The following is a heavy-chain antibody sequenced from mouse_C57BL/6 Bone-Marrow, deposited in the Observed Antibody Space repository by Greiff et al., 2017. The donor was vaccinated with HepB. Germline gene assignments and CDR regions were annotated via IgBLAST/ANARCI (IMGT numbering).Heavy chain of an antibody. CDR2: INPNYGTT. CDR3: ARGGAITTVVENYFDY. V-gene: IGHV1-39*01. CDR1: GYSFTDYN. J-gene: IGHJ2*01. Sequence: EVKLVESGPELVKPGASVKISCKASGYSFTDYNMNWVKQSNGKSLEWIGVINPNYGTTSYNQKFKGKATLPVDQSSSTAYMQLNSLKSEDSAVYYCARGGAITTVVENYFDYWGKGTTLTVSS. D-gene: IGHD1-1*01.